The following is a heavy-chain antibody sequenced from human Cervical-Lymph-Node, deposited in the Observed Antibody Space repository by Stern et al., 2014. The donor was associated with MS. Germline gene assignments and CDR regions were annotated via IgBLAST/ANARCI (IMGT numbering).Heavy chain of an antibody. CDR1: GYAFTGFF. CDR3: AREATRIIVGIDY. CDR2: LHPNSDDP. J-gene: IGHJ4*02. V-gene: IGHV1-2*06. D-gene: IGHD2/OR15-2a*01. Sequence: QMQLVQSGAKMKKPGASVKVSCKASGYAFTGFFIHWVRQVPGQGLEWMGRLHPNSDDPTYAQNFQDRVTLTRDTSISTAYLELSRLTSADTAVYYCAREATRIIVGIDYWGQGTQVTVSS.